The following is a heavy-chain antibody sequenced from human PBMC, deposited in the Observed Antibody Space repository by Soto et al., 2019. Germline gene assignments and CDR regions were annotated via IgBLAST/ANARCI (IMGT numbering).Heavy chain of an antibody. CDR2: IWYDGSNK. V-gene: IGHV3-33*01. CDR3: ARGGCSSTSCYYYFDY. J-gene: IGHJ4*02. Sequence: PGGSLRLSCAASGFTFSSYGMHWVRQAPGKGLEWVAVIWYDGSNKYYADSVKGRFTISRDNSKNTLYLQMNSLRAEDTAVDYCARGGCSSTSCYYYFDYWGQGTLVTVSS. D-gene: IGHD2-2*01. CDR1: GFTFSSYG.